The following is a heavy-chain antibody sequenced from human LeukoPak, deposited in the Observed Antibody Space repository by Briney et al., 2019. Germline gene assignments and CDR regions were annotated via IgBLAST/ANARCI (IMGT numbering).Heavy chain of an antibody. Sequence: ASVKVSCKASGYTFTSYGISWVRQAPGQRLEWMGWINAGNGNTKYSQKFQGRVTITRDTSASTAYMELSSLRSEDTAVYYCAREEWLRFSYYYGMDVWGQGTTVTVSS. CDR3: AREEWLRFSYYYGMDV. CDR1: GYTFTSYG. V-gene: IGHV1-3*01. J-gene: IGHJ6*02. CDR2: INAGNGNT. D-gene: IGHD5-12*01.